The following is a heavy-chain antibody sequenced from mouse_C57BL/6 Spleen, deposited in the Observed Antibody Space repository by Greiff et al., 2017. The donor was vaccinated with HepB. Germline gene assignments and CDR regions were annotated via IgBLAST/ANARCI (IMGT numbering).Heavy chain of an antibody. D-gene: IGHD2-3*01. CDR3: ARDGDGYYYAMDY. V-gene: IGHV1-55*01. Sequence: QVQLQQSGAELVKPGASVKMSCKASGYTFTSYWITWVKQRPGQGLEWIGDIYPGSGSTNYNEKFKSKATLTVDTSSSTAYMQLSSLTSEDSAVYYCARDGDGYYYAMDYWGQGTSVTVSS. CDR1: GYTFTSYW. CDR2: IYPGSGST. J-gene: IGHJ4*01.